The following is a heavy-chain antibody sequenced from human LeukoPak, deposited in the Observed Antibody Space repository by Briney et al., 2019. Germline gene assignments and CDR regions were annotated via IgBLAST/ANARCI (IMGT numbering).Heavy chain of an antibody. CDR1: GFTFSDYY. CDR2: ISGSGGST. D-gene: IGHD3-10*02. J-gene: IGHJ4*02. Sequence: PGGSLRLSCAASGFTFSDYYMSWIRQAPGKGLEWVSAISGSGGSTYYADSVKGRFTTSRDNSKNTLYLQMNSLRAEDTAVYYCAKSSIPMSFRPYYFDYWGQGTLVTVSS. V-gene: IGHV3-23*01. CDR3: AKSSIPMSFRPYYFDY.